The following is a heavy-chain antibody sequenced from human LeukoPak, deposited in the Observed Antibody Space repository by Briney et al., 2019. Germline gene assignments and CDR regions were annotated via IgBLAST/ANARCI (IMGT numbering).Heavy chain of an antibody. Sequence: GESMQIFSKASGYSFTSDWNGWVRQMPPKGLEWMGMVYPGDSDTSYSPSLQGQVTISADTSISTAYLQWSSLKASDTAMYYCARHSPMVRGAKGYWFDPCCQGTLVTVSA. CDR1: GYSFTSDW. D-gene: IGHD3-10*01. CDR2: VYPGDSDT. V-gene: IGHV5-51*01. J-gene: IGHJ5*02. CDR3: ARHSPMVRGAKGYWFDP.